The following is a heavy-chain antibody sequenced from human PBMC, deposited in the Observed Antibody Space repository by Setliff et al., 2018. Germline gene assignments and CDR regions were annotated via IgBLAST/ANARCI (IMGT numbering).Heavy chain of an antibody. Sequence: SVKVSCKASGGTFSSYAISWVRQAPGQGLEWMGGIIPILGIANYAQKFQGRVTITTDTSTSTTHMELRSLRSDDTAVYYCARDLVDYNGLGSYYSAYWGQGTLVTVSS. V-gene: IGHV1-69*10. J-gene: IGHJ4*02. CDR1: GGTFSSYA. CDR2: IIPILGIA. CDR3: ARDLVDYNGLGSYYSAY. D-gene: IGHD3-10*01.